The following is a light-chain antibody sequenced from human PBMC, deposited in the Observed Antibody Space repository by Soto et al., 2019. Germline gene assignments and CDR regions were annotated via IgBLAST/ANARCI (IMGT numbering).Light chain of an antibody. CDR1: SSDVGGYNY. J-gene: IGLJ3*02. CDR2: EVS. Sequence: QSALTQPASVSGSPGQSITISCTGTSSDVGGYNYVSWYQQHPGKAPKLMIYEVSNRPSGVSNRFSGSKSGNTASLTISGLRAEYEADYYCSSRTSSTTWVFGGGTKLTVL. CDR3: SSRTSSTTWV. V-gene: IGLV2-14*01.